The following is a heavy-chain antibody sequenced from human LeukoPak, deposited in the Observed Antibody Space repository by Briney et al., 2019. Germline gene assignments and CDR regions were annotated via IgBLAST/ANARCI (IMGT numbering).Heavy chain of an antibody. J-gene: IGHJ4*02. Sequence: KPSETLSLTCTVSGGSISSHYWSWIRQPPGKGLEWLGYIYYSGSTNYNPSLKSRVTISVDTSKNQFSLKLSSVTAADTAVYYCARAVAARPTYYFDYWGQGTLVTVSS. CDR1: GGSISSHY. CDR2: IYYSGST. D-gene: IGHD6-6*01. CDR3: ARAVAARPTYYFDY. V-gene: IGHV4-59*11.